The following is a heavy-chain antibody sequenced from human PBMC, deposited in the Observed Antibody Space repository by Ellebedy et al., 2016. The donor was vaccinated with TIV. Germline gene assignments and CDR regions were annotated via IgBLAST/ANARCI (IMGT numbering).Heavy chain of an antibody. CDR2: ISSSSTI. J-gene: IGHJ4*02. CDR3: ARDHCSSTSCYEGY. Sequence: GESLKISXAASGFTFSDYYMNWVRQAPGKGLEWVSSISSSSTIYYADSVKGRFTISRDNAKNSLYLQMNSLRAEDTAVYYCARDHCSSTSCYEGYWGQGTLVTVSS. CDR1: GFTFSDYY. D-gene: IGHD2-2*01. V-gene: IGHV3-69-1*01.